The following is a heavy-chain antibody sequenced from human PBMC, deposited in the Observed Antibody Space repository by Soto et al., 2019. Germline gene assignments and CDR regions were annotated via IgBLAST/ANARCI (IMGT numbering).Heavy chain of an antibody. CDR1: GFTFSSYA. CDR2: ISGSGDST. Sequence: GGSLRLSCAASGFTFSSYAMSWVRQAPGKGLEWVSGISGSGDSTCYADSVKGRFTISRDNSKNTLYLQMNSLRAEDTAVYYCAKGVPGIAVAGTGYFQHWGQGTLVTVS. J-gene: IGHJ1*01. D-gene: IGHD6-19*01. CDR3: AKGVPGIAVAGTGYFQH. V-gene: IGHV3-23*01.